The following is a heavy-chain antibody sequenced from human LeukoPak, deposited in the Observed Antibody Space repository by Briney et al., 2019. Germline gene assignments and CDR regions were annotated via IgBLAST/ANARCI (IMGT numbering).Heavy chain of an antibody. Sequence: ASVKVSCKASGYTFTGYYMHWVRQAPGQGLEWMGWINPNSGGTNYAQKFQGRVTMTRDTSISTAYMELSRLRSDDTAVYYCARDPSYNWNDWEGPNWFDPWGQGTLVTVSS. CDR3: ARDPSYNWNDWEGPNWFDP. V-gene: IGHV1-2*02. CDR2: INPNSGGT. CDR1: GYTFTGYY. J-gene: IGHJ5*02. D-gene: IGHD1-1*01.